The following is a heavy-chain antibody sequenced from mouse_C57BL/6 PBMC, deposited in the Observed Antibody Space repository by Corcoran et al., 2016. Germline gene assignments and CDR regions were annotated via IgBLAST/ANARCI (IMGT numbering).Heavy chain of an antibody. CDR3: ARGDYYSNYAYFDY. CDR2: INPNNGGT. Sequence: EVQLQQSGPELVKPGASVKISCKASGYTFTDYYMNWVQQSHGKSLEWIGDINPNNGGTSYNQKFKGKATLTVDKSSSTAYMELRSLTSEDSAVYYCARGDYYSNYAYFDYWGQGTTLTVSS. J-gene: IGHJ2*01. V-gene: IGHV1-26*01. CDR1: GYTFTDYY. D-gene: IGHD2-5*01.